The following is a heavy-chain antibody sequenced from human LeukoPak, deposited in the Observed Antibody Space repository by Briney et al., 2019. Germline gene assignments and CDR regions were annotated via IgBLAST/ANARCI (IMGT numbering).Heavy chain of an antibody. D-gene: IGHD3-10*01. CDR1: GFTFRNYW. V-gene: IGHV3-74*01. Sequence: QPGGSLRLSCAASGFTFRNYWMHWVRQAPGKGLVWVSHINIDGSTTNYADSVKGRFTVSRDNAKNTLYLQMNSLRVEDTAVYYCARYDYFGSGTSNWGQGTPVTVSS. CDR2: INIDGSTT. J-gene: IGHJ4*02. CDR3: ARYDYFGSGTSN.